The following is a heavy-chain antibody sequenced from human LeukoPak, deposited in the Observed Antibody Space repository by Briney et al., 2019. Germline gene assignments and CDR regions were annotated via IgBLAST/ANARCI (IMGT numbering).Heavy chain of an antibody. CDR3: ARDQGYCSGGTCYWIY. V-gene: IGHV1-2*02. D-gene: IGHD2-15*01. J-gene: IGHJ4*02. CDR2: INPNSGGT. Sequence: ASVKVSCKASGYTFTGYYMHWVRQAPGQGLEWMGWINPNSGGTNYAQKFQGRVTMTTDTSTSTAYMELRSLRSDDTAVYYCARDQGYCSGGTCYWIYWGQGTLVTVSS. CDR1: GYTFTGYY.